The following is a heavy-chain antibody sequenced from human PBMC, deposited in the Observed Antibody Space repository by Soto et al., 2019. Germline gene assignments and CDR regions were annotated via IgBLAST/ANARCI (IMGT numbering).Heavy chain of an antibody. CDR1: GGSVGTGDYA. Sequence: QVQLQESGPGLVKPSQTLSLTCTVSGGSVGTGDYAWTWIRQAPGKDLEWLAYDYYTGNNYQNPSLKARAPISVDTSKNQFSLELRSVTAADTAVYYWAGERYRSWRGPFDLWGRGTLVTVSS. D-gene: IGHD3-3*01. J-gene: IGHJ2*01. CDR3: AGERYRSWRGPFDL. CDR2: DYYTGNN. V-gene: IGHV4-30-4*01.